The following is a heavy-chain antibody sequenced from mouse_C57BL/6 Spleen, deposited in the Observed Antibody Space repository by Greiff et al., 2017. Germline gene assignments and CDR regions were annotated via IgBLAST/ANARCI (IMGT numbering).Heavy chain of an antibody. D-gene: IGHD2-4*01. CDR3: ARHEEGKGYDYDLSFDY. V-gene: IGHV1-62-2*01. J-gene: IGHJ2*01. Sequence: QVQLQQSGAELVKPGASVKLSCKASGYTFTEYTIHWVKQRSGQGLEWIGWFYPGSGSIKYNEKFKDKATLTADKSSSTVYMELSRLTAEDSAVYFCARHEEGKGYDYDLSFDYWGQGTTRTVSS. CDR2: FYPGSGSI. CDR1: GYTFTEYT.